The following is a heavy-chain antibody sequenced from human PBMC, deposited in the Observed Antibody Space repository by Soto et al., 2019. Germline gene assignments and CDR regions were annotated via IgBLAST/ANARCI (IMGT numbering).Heavy chain of an antibody. V-gene: IGHV1-69*13. J-gene: IGHJ4*02. D-gene: IGHD3-22*01. Sequence: SVKVSCKASGRKFSSYANSWVRQAHGQGLEKRGGSIPILDTAHYGQKFQCRVTITADESTSTADMERSSLRSEDTAVYYCARASRRRYYDSSGFNFGNWGQGTLVTVSS. CDR2: SIPILDTA. CDR3: ARASRRRYYDSSGFNFGN. CDR1: GRKFSSYA.